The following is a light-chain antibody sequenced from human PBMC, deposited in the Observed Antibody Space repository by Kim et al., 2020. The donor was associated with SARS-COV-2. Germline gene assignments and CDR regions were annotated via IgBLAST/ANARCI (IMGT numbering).Light chain of an antibody. CDR2: DAS. CDR1: QGISNF. CDR3: QKCNSAPCT. Sequence: DIQMTQSPSSLSASVGDRVTITCRSSQGISNFLAWYQHKPGTVPKLLIYDASVLQSGVPSRFSGSGSGTDFTLTISSLQPEDVATYYCQKCNSAPCTFGQGTKVEIK. J-gene: IGKJ1*01. V-gene: IGKV1-27*01.